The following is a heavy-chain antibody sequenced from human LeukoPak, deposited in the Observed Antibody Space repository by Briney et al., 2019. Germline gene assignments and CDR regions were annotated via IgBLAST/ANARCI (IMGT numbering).Heavy chain of an antibody. J-gene: IGHJ6*04. CDR2: ISGSGGST. CDR1: GFTFSSYS. CDR3: AKGEWIQIHPVGMDV. V-gene: IGHV3-23*01. D-gene: IGHD5-18*01. Sequence: GGSLRLSCAASGFTFSSYSMSWVRQAPGKGLEWVSAISGSGGSTYYADSVKGRFTISRDNSKNTLYLQMNSLRAEDTAVYYCAKGEWIQIHPVGMDVWGKGTTVTVSS.